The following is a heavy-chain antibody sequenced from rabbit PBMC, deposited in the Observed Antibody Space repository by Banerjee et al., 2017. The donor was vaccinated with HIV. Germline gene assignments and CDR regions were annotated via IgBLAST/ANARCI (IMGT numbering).Heavy chain of an antibody. D-gene: IGHD1-1*01. CDR1: GFSFSSNW. CDR3: ARNYVNAFDP. V-gene: IGHV1S45*01. CDR2: IDTSDGDT. J-gene: IGHJ2*01. Sequence: LEESGVGLVKPGGTLTLTCTVSGFSFSSNWICWVRQAPGKGLEWIACIDTSDGDTDYASWPKGRFTISKASSTTVTLQMTSLTAADTATYFCARNYVNAFDPWGQGTLVTVS.